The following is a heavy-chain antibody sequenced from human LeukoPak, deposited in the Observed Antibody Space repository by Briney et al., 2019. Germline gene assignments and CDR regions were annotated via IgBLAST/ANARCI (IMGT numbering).Heavy chain of an antibody. CDR2: IYYSGST. D-gene: IGHD5-12*01. CDR3: ARLVSGGYDPDY. CDR1: GGSISSSSYC. J-gene: IGHJ4*02. V-gene: IGHV4-39*01. Sequence: SETLSPTCTVSGGSISSSSYCWGWIRQPPGKGLEWIGSIYYSGSTYCNPSLKSRVSISVDTSKNQFSLKLSSVTAADTAVYYCARLVSGGYDPDYWGQGTLVTVSS.